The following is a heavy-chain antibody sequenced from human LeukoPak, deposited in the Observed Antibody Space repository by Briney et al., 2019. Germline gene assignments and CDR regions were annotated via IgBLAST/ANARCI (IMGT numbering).Heavy chain of an antibody. D-gene: IGHD3-9*01. J-gene: IGHJ4*02. V-gene: IGHV1-18*01. CDR2: ISAYNGNT. CDR1: VYRFTSYG. CDR3: ARGGDGDILTGLVFDY. Sequence: ASLKVSCKASVYRFTSYGICWVRQAPGQGLEWMGWISAYNGNTNYAQKLQGRVTMTTDTSTSTAYMELRSLRSDDTAVYYCARGGDGDILTGLVFDYWGQGTLVTVSS.